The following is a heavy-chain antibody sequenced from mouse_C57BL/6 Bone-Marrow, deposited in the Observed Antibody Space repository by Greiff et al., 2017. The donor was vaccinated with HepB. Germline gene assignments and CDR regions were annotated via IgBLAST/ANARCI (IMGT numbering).Heavy chain of an antibody. Sequence: QVQLQQSGAELARPGASVKLSCKASGYTFTSYGISWVKQRTGQGLEWIGEIYPRSGNTYYNEKFKGKATLTADKSSSTAYMELRSLTSEDSAVYFCAREGTYGNYVAYWGQGTLVTVSA. CDR3: AREGTYGNYVAY. V-gene: IGHV1-81*01. J-gene: IGHJ3*01. D-gene: IGHD2-1*01. CDR2: IYPRSGNT. CDR1: GYTFTSYG.